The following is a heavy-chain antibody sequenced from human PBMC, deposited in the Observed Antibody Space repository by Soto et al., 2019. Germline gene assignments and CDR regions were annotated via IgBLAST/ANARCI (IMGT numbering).Heavy chain of an antibody. CDR3: ASLGRHG. J-gene: IGHJ6*02. V-gene: IGHV3-7*01. CDR2: IKQDGSEK. Sequence: GGSLRLSCAASGFTFSDSWMGWVRQAPGKGPEWVANIKQDGSEKNYVDSVKGRFTISRDNAKNSLYLQMNSLRAEDTAVYYCASLGRHGWGQGTTVTVS. D-gene: IGHD3-16*01. CDR1: GFTFSDSW.